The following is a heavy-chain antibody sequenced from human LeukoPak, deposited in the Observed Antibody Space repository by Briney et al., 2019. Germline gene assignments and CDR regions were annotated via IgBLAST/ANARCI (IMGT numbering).Heavy chain of an antibody. V-gene: IGHV3-53*01. D-gene: IGHD2-8*01. J-gene: IGHJ5*02. CDR2: IYSGGST. Sequence: GGSLRLSCAASGFIVSSNYMNWVRQAPWKGLEWVSVIYSGGSTDYAACVKGRFTISRDNSKNTLYLQMNRLRAEDTAVYYCARGQGSRYCTNGVCYWFDPWGQGTLVTVSS. CDR1: GFIVSSNY. CDR3: ARGQGSRYCTNGVCYWFDP.